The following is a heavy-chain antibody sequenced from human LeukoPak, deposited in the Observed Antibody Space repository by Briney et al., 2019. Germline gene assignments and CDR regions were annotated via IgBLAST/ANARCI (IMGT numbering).Heavy chain of an antibody. CDR3: ARLYCSSTRCYLLLDY. Sequence: GESLKISCKASGYIFSSNDITWVRQAPGQGLEWMGWISPYNGKTSYTQKLQGRFTMTTDTSTSTAYMELRSLRSDDTAVYYCARLYCSSTRCYLLLDYWGQGTLVTVSS. V-gene: IGHV1-18*01. D-gene: IGHD2-2*01. J-gene: IGHJ4*02. CDR1: GYIFSSND. CDR2: ISPYNGKT.